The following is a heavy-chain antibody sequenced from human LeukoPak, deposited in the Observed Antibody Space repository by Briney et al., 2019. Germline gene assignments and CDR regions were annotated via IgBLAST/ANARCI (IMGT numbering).Heavy chain of an antibody. D-gene: IGHD1-26*01. J-gene: IGHJ4*02. CDR3: ASRISSGNYFFDY. Sequence: GGSLRLSCAASGFTFSNYWMFWVRQVPGKGLVWVSRINTDGSSTTYADSVKGRFTISRDDAKNTLYLQMNSLRAEDTAVYYCASRISSGNYFFDYWGQGTLVTVSS. CDR1: GFTFSNYW. CDR2: INTDGSST. V-gene: IGHV3-74*01.